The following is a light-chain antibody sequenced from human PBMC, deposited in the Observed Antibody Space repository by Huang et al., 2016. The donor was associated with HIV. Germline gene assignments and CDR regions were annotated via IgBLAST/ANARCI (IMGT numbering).Light chain of an antibody. CDR3: QQRSYWPLT. CDR1: RNITDQ. CDR2: AAS. V-gene: IGKV3-11*01. J-gene: IGKJ4*01. Sequence: EIVLTQSPATLSLSPGESATLSCSASRNITDQLNWYQQRPGQAPRLIVFAASNRATGIPPRFSGRWSGTAFTLTVSSLEPADVGVYFCQQRSYWPLTFGGGTKVEI.